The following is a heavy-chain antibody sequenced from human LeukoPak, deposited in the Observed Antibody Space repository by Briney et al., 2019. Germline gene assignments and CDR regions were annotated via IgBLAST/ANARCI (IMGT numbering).Heavy chain of an antibody. CDR2: IYYSGST. CDR3: ARDNRLGIKPRTPRGIDY. Sequence: PSETLSLTCIVSGGSISSSDYYWSWIRQPPGKGLEWIGYIYYSGSTNYNPSLKSRVTISVDTSKNQFSLKLSSVTAADTAVYYCARDNRLGIKPRTPRGIDYWGQGTLVTVSS. J-gene: IGHJ4*02. D-gene: IGHD7-27*01. CDR1: GGSISSSDYY. V-gene: IGHV4-61*08.